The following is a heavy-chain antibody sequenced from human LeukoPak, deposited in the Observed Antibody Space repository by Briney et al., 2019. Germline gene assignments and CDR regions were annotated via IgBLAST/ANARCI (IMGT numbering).Heavy chain of an antibody. V-gene: IGHV3-23*01. CDR3: GKYRDYYDSSGYRA. CDR2: ISASGGST. Sequence: GGSLRLSCAASGFTFSTYAMSWVRQAPGKGLEWVSTISASGGSTYYADSVKGRFTISRDNSKSTVYLQMNSLRADDTAVYYCGKYRDYYDSSGYRAWGQGTLVTVSS. J-gene: IGHJ5*02. D-gene: IGHD3-22*01. CDR1: GFTFSTYA.